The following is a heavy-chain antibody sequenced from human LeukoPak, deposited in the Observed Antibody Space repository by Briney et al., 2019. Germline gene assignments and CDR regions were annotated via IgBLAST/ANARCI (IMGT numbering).Heavy chain of an antibody. CDR2: ISYDGSNK. V-gene: IGHV3-30*14. D-gene: IGHD2-8*01. CDR1: GFSFSSHA. CDR3: VKDLNGTWSFDY. J-gene: IGHJ4*02. Sequence: GRSLRLSCAASGFSFSSHAMHWVRQAPGKGLEWVAVISYDGSNKYYADSVKGRFTISRDNSKNTLFLQMSSLRAEDTAVYYCVKDLNGTWSFDYWGQGTLVTASS.